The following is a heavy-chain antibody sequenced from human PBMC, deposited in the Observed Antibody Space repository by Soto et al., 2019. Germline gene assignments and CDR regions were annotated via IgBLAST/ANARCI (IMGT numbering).Heavy chain of an antibody. CDR2: IYGSGST. D-gene: IGHD3-22*01. V-gene: IGHV4-4*07. Sequence: SETLSLTCTVSGGSISSNYWSWTRQPAGKGLEWIGRIYGSGSTNYNPSLKSRVTMGQDMSKNQFSLNLTSVTAADSAVYYCAREVIRPAAGKYYFDYWGQGTLVTVSS. CDR1: GGSISSNY. J-gene: IGHJ4*02. CDR3: AREVIRPAAGKYYFDY.